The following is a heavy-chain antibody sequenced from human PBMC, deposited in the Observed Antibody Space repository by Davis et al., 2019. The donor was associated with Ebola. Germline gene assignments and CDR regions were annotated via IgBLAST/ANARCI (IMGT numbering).Heavy chain of an antibody. Sequence: SVKVSCKASGGTFSSYAISWVRQAPGQGLEWMGRIIPILGIANYAQKFQGRVTITADKSTSTPYMELSSLRSEDTAVYYCARDYGDYVYGMDVWGQGTTVTVSS. CDR1: GGTFSSYA. J-gene: IGHJ6*02. CDR3: ARDYGDYVYGMDV. D-gene: IGHD4-17*01. V-gene: IGHV1-69*04. CDR2: IIPILGIA.